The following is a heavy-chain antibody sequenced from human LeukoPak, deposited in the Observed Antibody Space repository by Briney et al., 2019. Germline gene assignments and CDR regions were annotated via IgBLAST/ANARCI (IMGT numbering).Heavy chain of an antibody. CDR3: ARAGVPAAIEFYYYYYCMDV. V-gene: IGHV1-69*05. CDR1: GGTFSSYA. D-gene: IGHD2-2*01. J-gene: IGHJ6*03. Sequence: SVRVSCKASGGTFSSYAISWVRQAPGQGLEWMGGIIPIFGTANYAQKFQGRVTITTDESTSTAYMELSSLRSEDTAVYYCARAGVPAAIEFYYYYYCMDVWGKGTTVTVSS. CDR2: IIPIFGTA.